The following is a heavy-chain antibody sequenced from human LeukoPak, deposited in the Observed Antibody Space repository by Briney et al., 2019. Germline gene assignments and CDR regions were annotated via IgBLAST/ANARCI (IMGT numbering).Heavy chain of an antibody. J-gene: IGHJ4*02. CDR2: IDHSGST. V-gene: IGHV4-34*01. CDR3: ARPLSGYYFDY. Sequence: PSETLSLTCAVYGGSFSDYYWSWIRQPPGKGLEWIGEIDHSGSTNYNPSLKSRVTISVDTSKKQFSLRLSSVTAADTAVYYCARPLSGYYFDYWGQGTQVTVSS. CDR1: GGSFSDYY.